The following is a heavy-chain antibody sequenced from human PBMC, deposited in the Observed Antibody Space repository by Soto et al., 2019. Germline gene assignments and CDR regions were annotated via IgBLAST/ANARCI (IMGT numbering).Heavy chain of an antibody. V-gene: IGHV1-3*01. Sequence: GASVKVSCKASGYTFTSYAMHWVRQAPGQRLEWMGWINVGNGNTKYSQNFQGRVTITRDTSASTAYMELSSLTSEDTAVYYCARNRSSDNSGYYPSGFDPWGQGTLVTVSS. CDR3: ARNRSSDNSGYYPSGFDP. D-gene: IGHD3-22*01. CDR2: INVGNGNT. CDR1: GYTFTSYA. J-gene: IGHJ5*02.